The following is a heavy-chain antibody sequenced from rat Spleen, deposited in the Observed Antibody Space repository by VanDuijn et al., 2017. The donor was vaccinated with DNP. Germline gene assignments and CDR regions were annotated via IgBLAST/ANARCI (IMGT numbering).Heavy chain of an antibody. Sequence: EVQLVESGGGLVQPGRSLKLSCAASGFTFSDYDMAWVRQAPTKGLEWVASIRTSGGNTYYRASVKGRFTVSRDNAKSTLYLQMDSLRSEDTATYYCTTSNWYFDFWGPGTMVTVSS. V-gene: IGHV5-25*01. CDR2: IRTSGGNT. CDR1: GFTFSDYD. J-gene: IGHJ1*01. CDR3: TTSNWYFDF.